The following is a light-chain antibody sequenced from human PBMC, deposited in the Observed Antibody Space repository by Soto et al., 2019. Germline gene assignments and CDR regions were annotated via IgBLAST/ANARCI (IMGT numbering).Light chain of an antibody. Sequence: QSALTQPRSVSGSPGQSVTISCTGTSRDVGGFDYVSWFQQHPGKVPKLIIYDVIQRPSGVPDRFSGSKSGNTASLTISGLHPDDEADYYCCSYAGIYTDRFGTGTKVTVL. CDR1: SRDVGGFDY. CDR3: CSYAGIYTDR. CDR2: DVI. V-gene: IGLV2-11*01. J-gene: IGLJ1*01.